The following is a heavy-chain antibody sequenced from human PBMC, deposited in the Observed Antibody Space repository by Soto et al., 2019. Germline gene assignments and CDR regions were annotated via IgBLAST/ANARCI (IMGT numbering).Heavy chain of an antibody. CDR2: IYPDDSDT. CDR1: GYSFNTYW. CDR3: ARPGYYDSSGFFNFDH. D-gene: IGHD3-22*01. J-gene: IGHJ4*02. V-gene: IGHV5-51*01. Sequence: GESLKISCKASGYSFNTYWIGWVRQLPGKGLEWMGIIYPDDSDTRYSPSFQGQVTISADKSFTTAYLQWNSLKASDTAIYYCARPGYYDSSGFFNFDHWGQGTLVTVSS.